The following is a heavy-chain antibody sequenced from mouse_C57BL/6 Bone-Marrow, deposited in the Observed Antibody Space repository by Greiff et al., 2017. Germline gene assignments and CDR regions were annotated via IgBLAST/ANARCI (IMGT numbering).Heavy chain of an antibody. V-gene: IGHV14-4*01. D-gene: IGHD2-3*01. CDR2: IDPEIGDT. CDR1: GFNIKDDY. Sequence: VQLKQSGAELVRPGASVKLSCTASGFNIKDDYIHWVKQRPEQGLEWIGWIDPEIGDTEYASKFQGKATIPSDTSSNTAYLQRSSLTSEDTAVYYCSSFDGNYFDFWGQGTPLTVAS. CDR3: SSFDGNYFDF. J-gene: IGHJ2*01.